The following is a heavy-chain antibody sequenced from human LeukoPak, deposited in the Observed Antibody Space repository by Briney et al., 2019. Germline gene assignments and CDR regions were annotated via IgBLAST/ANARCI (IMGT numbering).Heavy chain of an antibody. Sequence: GGSLRLSCAASGFTFSSYGMHWVRQAPGKGLEWVAFIRYDGSNKYYADSVKGRFTISRDNSKNTLYLQMNSLRAEDTAVYYCAKDNPTVVTPASWFDPWGQETLVTVS. CDR3: AKDNPTVVTPASWFDP. J-gene: IGHJ5*02. CDR2: IRYDGSNK. D-gene: IGHD4-23*01. V-gene: IGHV3-30*02. CDR1: GFTFSSYG.